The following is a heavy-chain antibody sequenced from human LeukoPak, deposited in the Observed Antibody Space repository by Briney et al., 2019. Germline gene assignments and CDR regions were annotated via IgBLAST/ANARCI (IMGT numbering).Heavy chain of an antibody. J-gene: IGHJ4*02. V-gene: IGHV4-59*01. CDR1: GGSINNYY. CDR2: IHYSGTT. CDR3: ARSNGAISAAEDY. Sequence: PSETLSLTCTVSGGSINNYYWSWIRQPPGKGLEWIGYIHYSGTTNYNPSLKSRLTMSVDTSKSQFSLKLSSVTAADTAVYYCARSNGAISAAEDYWGQGTLVTVSS. D-gene: IGHD6-13*01.